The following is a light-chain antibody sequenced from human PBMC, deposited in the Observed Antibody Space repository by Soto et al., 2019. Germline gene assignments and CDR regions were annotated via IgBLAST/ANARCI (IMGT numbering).Light chain of an antibody. J-gene: IGKJ1*01. CDR2: GAS. Sequence: ETVLTQSPGTLSVSPGERATLSCRASQSVSNNYLAWYQQKPGQAPRLLIYGASNRATGIPDRFSGSGSGTDFTLTISRLEPEDFAVYYCQQYGSSGTFGQGTKVDIK. CDR1: QSVSNNY. V-gene: IGKV3-20*01. CDR3: QQYGSSGT.